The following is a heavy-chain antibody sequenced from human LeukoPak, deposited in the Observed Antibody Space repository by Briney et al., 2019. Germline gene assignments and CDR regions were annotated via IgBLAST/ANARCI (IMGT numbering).Heavy chain of an antibody. CDR2: ISGSGGST. J-gene: IGHJ4*02. CDR3: AKDLVGATFY. V-gene: IGHV3-23*01. Sequence: ETLSLTCAVYGGSFSGYYWSWVRQAPGKGLEWVSAISGSGGSTYYADSVKGRFTISRDNSKNTLYLQMNSLRAEDTAVYYCAKDLVGATFYWGQGTLVTVSS. D-gene: IGHD1-26*01. CDR1: GGSFSGYY.